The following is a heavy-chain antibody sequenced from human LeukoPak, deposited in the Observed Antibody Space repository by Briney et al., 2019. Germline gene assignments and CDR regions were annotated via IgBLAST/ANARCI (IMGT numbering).Heavy chain of an antibody. CDR1: GFTFSSYW. CDR3: ARDRDIVVVPAAPRDPWFDP. V-gene: IGHV3-74*01. J-gene: IGHJ5*02. CDR2: INSDGSST. Sequence: AGGSLRLSCAASGFTFSSYWMHWVRQAPGKGLVWVSRINSDGSSTSYADSVKGRFTISRDNAKNTLYLQMNSLRAEDTAVYYCARDRDIVVVPAAPRDPWFDPWGQGTLVTVSP. D-gene: IGHD2-2*01.